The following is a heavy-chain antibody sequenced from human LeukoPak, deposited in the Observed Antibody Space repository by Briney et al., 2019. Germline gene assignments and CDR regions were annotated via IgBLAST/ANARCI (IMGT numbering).Heavy chain of an antibody. J-gene: IGHJ4*02. CDR1: GFTFSSYS. Sequence: GGSLRLSCAASGFTFSSYSMNWVRQAPGKGLEWVSSISSSSSYIYYADSVKGRFTISRDNAKNSLYLQMNSLRAEDTAVYYCARVAVGATTTAPTFDYWGQGTLVTVSS. CDR2: ISSSSSYI. CDR3: ARVAVGATTTAPTFDY. V-gene: IGHV3-21*01. D-gene: IGHD1-26*01.